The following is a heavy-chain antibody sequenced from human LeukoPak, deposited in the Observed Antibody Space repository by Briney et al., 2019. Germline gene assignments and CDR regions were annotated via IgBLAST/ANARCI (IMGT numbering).Heavy chain of an antibody. CDR1: GGSFSGYY. V-gene: IGHV4-34*01. Sequence: KPSETLSLTRAVYGGSFSGYYWSWIRQPPGKGLEWIGEINHSGSTNYNPSLKSRVTISVDTSKDQFSLKLSSVTAADTAVYYCARGPPLYYDYVWGSYRWYYFDYWGQGTLVTVSS. CDR2: INHSGST. D-gene: IGHD3-16*02. CDR3: ARGPPLYYDYVWGSYRWYYFDY. J-gene: IGHJ4*02.